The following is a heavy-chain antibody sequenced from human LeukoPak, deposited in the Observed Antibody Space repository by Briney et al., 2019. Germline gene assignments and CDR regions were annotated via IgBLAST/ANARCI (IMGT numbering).Heavy chain of an antibody. V-gene: IGHV3-11*01. CDR1: GFTFSDYY. J-gene: IGHJ5*02. D-gene: IGHD3-9*01. Sequence: GGSLRLSCAASGFTFSDYYMSWLRQAPGKGLEWVSYISGSGSTIYYADSVKGRFTISRDNAKNSLYLQMNSLRAEDTAVYYCAKTLGDYDILTDTFNWFDPWGQGTLVTVSS. CDR3: AKTLGDYDILTDTFNWFDP. CDR2: ISGSGSTI.